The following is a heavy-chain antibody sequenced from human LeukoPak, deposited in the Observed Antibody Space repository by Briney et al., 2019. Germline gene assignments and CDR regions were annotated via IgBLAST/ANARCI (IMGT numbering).Heavy chain of an antibody. CDR2: IYHSGST. V-gene: IGHV4-30-2*01. CDR3: ARDPGATSIAVAED. Sequence: KPSETLSLTCAVSGGSISSGGYSWSRIRQPPGKGLEWIGYIYHSGSTYYNPSLKSRVTISVDRSKNQFSLKLSSVTAADTAVYYCARDPGATSIAVAEDWGQGTLVTVSS. D-gene: IGHD6-19*01. J-gene: IGHJ4*02. CDR1: GGSISSGGYS.